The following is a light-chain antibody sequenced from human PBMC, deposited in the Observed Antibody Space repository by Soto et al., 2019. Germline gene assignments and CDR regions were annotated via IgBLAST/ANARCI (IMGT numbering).Light chain of an antibody. CDR1: HSFGTY. CDR3: QEGRYWPSP. V-gene: IGKV3-11*01. CDR2: ESS. J-gene: IGKJ4*01. Sequence: ILLTQAPATLSLSPGERATLSCRASHSFGTYFAWYQQKPCQAHRLLIYESSNSATGIPARFSCRRAGTDVTLTIGSVEPEDFAVYSWQEGRYWPSPFGGGTQVEIE.